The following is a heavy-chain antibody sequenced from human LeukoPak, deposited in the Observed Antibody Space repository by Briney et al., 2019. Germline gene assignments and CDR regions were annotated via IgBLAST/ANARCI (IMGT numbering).Heavy chain of an antibody. CDR3: ARGLIVAAGTDY. CDR2: TNGDGSST. Sequence: GGSLRLSCAASGFTFSDYWMHWVRQGPGKGLVWVSHTNGDGSSTSYADSVKGLFTISRDNAKNTLYLQMNSLRAEDTAVYYCARGLIVAAGTDYWGQGTLVTVSS. V-gene: IGHV3-74*01. CDR1: GFTFSDYW. J-gene: IGHJ4*02. D-gene: IGHD6-13*01.